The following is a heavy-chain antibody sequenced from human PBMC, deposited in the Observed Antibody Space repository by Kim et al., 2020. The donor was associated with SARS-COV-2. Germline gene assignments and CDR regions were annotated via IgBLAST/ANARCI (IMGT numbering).Heavy chain of an antibody. CDR3: ARRDSGSGSLYFDY. Sequence: ASFKDQVTIAADTSISTAYLQWSSLKASDTAMYYCARRDSGSGSLYFDYWGQGTLVTVSS. D-gene: IGHD3-10*01. V-gene: IGHV5-51*01. J-gene: IGHJ4*02.